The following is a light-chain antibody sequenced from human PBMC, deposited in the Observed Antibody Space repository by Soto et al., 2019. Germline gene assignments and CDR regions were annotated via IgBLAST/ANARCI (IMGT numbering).Light chain of an antibody. V-gene: IGLV2-14*01. CDR1: SSDVGLYDY. Sequence: QSALTQPASVSGSPGQSITISCTGTSSDVGLYDYVSWYQQHPGKAPQLMIYAVSNRPAGVSNRFSASKSGNTASLFISGVQSEDEADYYCSSYTSESSYGFGSGTKVTVL. CDR3: SSYTSESSYG. CDR2: AVS. J-gene: IGLJ1*01.